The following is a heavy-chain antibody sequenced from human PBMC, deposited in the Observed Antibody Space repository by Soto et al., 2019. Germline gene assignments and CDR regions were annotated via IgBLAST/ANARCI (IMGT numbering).Heavy chain of an antibody. CDR2: IYYSGST. Sequence: SETLSLTCTVSGGSISSSSYYWGWIRQPPGKGLEWIGSIYYSGSTYYNLSLKSRVTISLDTSKNQVSLRLKSVTTADTAVYYCARAASLLWFGDSSESSWFDPWGQGTLVTVS. CDR1: GGSISSSSYY. J-gene: IGHJ5*02. V-gene: IGHV4-39*07. CDR3: ARAASLLWFGDSSESSWFDP. D-gene: IGHD3-10*01.